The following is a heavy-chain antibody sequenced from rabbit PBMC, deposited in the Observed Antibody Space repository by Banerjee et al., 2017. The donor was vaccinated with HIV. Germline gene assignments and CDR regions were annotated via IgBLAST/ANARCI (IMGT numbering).Heavy chain of an antibody. CDR1: GFDFSSDT. J-gene: IGHJ3*01. CDR3: ARGFAYYGTRLDL. Sequence: QEQLEESGGDLVKPEGSLTLTCKASGFDFSSDTIWWVRQAPGKGLELIACIYSSNGDKWYASWVNGRFTISRSTSLNTVDLKMTSLTVADTATYFCARGFAYYGTRLDLWGQGTLVTVS. V-gene: IGHV1S43*01. CDR2: IYSSNGDK. D-gene: IGHD1-1*01.